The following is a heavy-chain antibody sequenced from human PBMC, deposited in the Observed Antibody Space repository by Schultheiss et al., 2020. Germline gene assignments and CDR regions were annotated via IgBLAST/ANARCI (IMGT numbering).Heavy chain of an antibody. V-gene: IGHV4-61*02. Sequence: SETLSLTCTVSGGSISSSSYYWSWIRQPAGKGLEWIGRIYTSGSTNYNPSLKSRVTISVDTSKNQFSLKLSSVTAADTAVYYCVRRRDGYQYFDYWGQGTLVTVSA. CDR3: VRRRDGYQYFDY. CDR1: GGSISSSSYY. D-gene: IGHD5-24*01. J-gene: IGHJ4*02. CDR2: IYTSGST.